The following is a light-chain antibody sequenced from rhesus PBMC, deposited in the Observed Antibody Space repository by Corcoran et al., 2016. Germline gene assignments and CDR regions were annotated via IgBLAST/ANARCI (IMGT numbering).Light chain of an antibody. Sequence: QAALTQPRSVSGSPGQSVTISCPGTSSDIGGYNYVSWYQQHPGTAPKLMIYEVSKRPSGVSDRFSGSKSGNPASLTISGLQAEDEADYYCISYSGSNTYIIGAGTRLT. J-gene: IGLJ1*01. V-gene: IGLV2-32*02. CDR2: EVS. CDR3: ISYSGSNTYI. CDR1: SSDIGGYNY.